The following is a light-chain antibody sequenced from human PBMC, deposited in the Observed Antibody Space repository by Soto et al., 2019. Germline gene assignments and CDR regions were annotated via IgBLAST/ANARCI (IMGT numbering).Light chain of an antibody. V-gene: IGKV3-11*01. CDR2: DAS. Sequence: EIVLTQSPATLSLSPGERATLSCRASQSVSRYLAWYQQKPGQAPGLLIYDASNRATGIPARFSGSGSGTDFTLTIGSLEPEDFAVYYCQQRSNWPWTFGQGTKVEIK. CDR1: QSVSRY. CDR3: QQRSNWPWT. J-gene: IGKJ1*01.